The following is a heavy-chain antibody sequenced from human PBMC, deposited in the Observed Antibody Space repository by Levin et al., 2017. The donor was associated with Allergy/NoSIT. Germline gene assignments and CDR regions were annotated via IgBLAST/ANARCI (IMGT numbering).Heavy chain of an antibody. CDR1: GGSFSGYY. CDR2: INHSGST. CDR3: ARGISVVVPAAQRPDWFDP. V-gene: IGHV4-34*01. Sequence: SQTLSLTCAVYGGSFSGYYWSWIRQPPGKGLEWIGEINHSGSTNYNPSLKSRVTISVDTSKNQFSLKLSSVTAADTAVYYCARGISVVVPAAQRPDWFDPWGQGTLVTVSS. D-gene: IGHD2-2*01. J-gene: IGHJ5*02.